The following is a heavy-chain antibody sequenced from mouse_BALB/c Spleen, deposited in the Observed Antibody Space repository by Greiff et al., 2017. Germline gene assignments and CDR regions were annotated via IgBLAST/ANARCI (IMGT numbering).Heavy chain of an antibody. CDR1: GFTFSDYY. V-gene: IGHV5-4*02. CDR2: ISDGGSYT. D-gene: IGHD4-1*01. J-gene: IGHJ2*01. Sequence: EVKLVESGGGLVKPGGSLKLSCAASGFTFSDYYMYWVRQTPEKRLEWVATISDGGSYTYYPDSVKGRFTISRDNAKNNLYLQMSSLKSEDTAMYYCARQGITGPYFDYWGQGTTLTVSS. CDR3: ARQGITGPYFDY.